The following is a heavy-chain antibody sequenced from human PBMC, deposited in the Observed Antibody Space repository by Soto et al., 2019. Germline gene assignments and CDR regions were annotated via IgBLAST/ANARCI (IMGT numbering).Heavy chain of an antibody. CDR1: GFTFDDYG. CDR2: INWNGGGT. D-gene: IGHD3-9*01. Sequence: EVQLVESGGGVVRPGGSLRLSCAASGFTFDDYGMSWVRQAPGKGLEWVSGINWNGGGTAYADSVKGRFTISRDSAKDSLFLQMNSLRAEDTAFYYCARGLNYDVLTGLDFWGQGTLVNVSS. J-gene: IGHJ4*02. CDR3: ARGLNYDVLTGLDF. V-gene: IGHV3-20*04.